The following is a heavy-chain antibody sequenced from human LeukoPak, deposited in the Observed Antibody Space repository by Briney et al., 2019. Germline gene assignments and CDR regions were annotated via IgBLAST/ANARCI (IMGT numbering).Heavy chain of an antibody. V-gene: IGHV1-69*13. Sequence: SVKVSCKASGGTFSSYAISWVRQAPGQGLEWMGGIIPIFGTANYAQKFQGRVTITADESTSTAYMELSSLRSEDTAVHYCASGHDILTGPYYYMDVWGKGTTVTISS. J-gene: IGHJ6*03. D-gene: IGHD3-9*01. CDR2: IIPIFGTA. CDR3: ASGHDILTGPYYYMDV. CDR1: GGTFSSYA.